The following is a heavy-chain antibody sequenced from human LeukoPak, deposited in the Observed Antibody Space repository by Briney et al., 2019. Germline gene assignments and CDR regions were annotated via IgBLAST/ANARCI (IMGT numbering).Heavy chain of an antibody. Sequence: ASVKVSCKASGYTFTSYGISWVRQAPGQGLEWMGWISAYNGNTNYAQKLQGRVTMSTDTSTSTAYMELRSLRSDDTAVYYCARVVDWLAHNWFNPWGQGTLVTVSS. CDR1: GYTFTSYG. D-gene: IGHD6-19*01. J-gene: IGHJ5*02. CDR3: ARVVDWLAHNWFNP. CDR2: ISAYNGNT. V-gene: IGHV1-18*01.